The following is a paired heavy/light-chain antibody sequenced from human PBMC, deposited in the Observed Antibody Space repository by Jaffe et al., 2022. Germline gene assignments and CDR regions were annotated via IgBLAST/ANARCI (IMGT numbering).Light chain of an antibody. J-gene: IGKJ1*01. V-gene: IGKV1-39*01. CDR3: QQSHSTLSWT. CDR1: QRVSNY. CDR2: AAT. Sequence: DIQMTQSPSSLSASVGDRVTITCRASQRVSNYLNWYQQKPGKAPKLLIFAATNLQSGVPSRFSGSGSGTDFTLTISSLQPDDFATYYCQQSHSTLSWTFGQGTKVEIK.
Heavy chain of an antibody. CDR1: GFTFDDHA. CDR2: ISWNGNDV. CDR3: TKDSTSFIGRGGNNWFDP. V-gene: IGHV3-9*01. Sequence: EVQLVESGGGLVQPGGSLRVSCAASGFTFDDHAMHWVRQAPGKGLEWVSGISWNGNDVAYAESVKGRFTISRDNAKSSLYLQMKSLRAEDTAFYYCTKDSTSFIGRGGNNWFDPWGQGTLVTVSS. J-gene: IGHJ5*02. D-gene: IGHD1-26*01.